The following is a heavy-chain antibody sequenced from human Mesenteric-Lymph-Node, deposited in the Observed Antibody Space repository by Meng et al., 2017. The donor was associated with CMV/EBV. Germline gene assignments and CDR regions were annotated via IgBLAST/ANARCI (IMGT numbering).Heavy chain of an antibody. Sequence: GGSLRLSCTVSGFSFDAYAMHWVWLVPGKGLEWVSGINWNRGIVGYAESVKGRFTISRDNHKNTLYLQMDSLTVEDVALYYCARDKGAYSTSGYGMDVWGQGTTVTVSS. CDR2: INWNRGIV. CDR3: ARDKGAYSTSGYGMDV. CDR1: GFSFDAYA. D-gene: IGHD2-2*01. J-gene: IGHJ6*02. V-gene: IGHV3-9*03.